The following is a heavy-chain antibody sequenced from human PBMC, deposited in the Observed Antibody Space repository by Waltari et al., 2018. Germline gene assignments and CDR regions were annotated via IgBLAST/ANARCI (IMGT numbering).Heavy chain of an antibody. Sequence: EVQLVESGGGLVPPGGSLRLSCAASGFTFSRHSMNWVRQAPGKGLEWVSYISSRSDVIYEADSMKGRFTISRDNAKNSLYLQMNSLRAEDTAVYYCARGSGSSHSYHWYFDLWGRGTLVTVSS. D-gene: IGHD1-26*01. J-gene: IGHJ2*01. CDR1: GFTFSRHS. V-gene: IGHV3-21*01. CDR3: ARGSGSSHSYHWYFDL. CDR2: ISSRSDVI.